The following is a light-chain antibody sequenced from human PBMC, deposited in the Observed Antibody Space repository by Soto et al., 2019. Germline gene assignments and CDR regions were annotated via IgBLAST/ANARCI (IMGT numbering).Light chain of an antibody. CDR1: QSVSSY. CDR3: QQRSNWPPWT. V-gene: IGKV3-11*01. CDR2: DAS. J-gene: IGKJ1*01. Sequence: EIVLTQSPATLSWSPGESETLSCRASQSVSSYLAWYQQKPGQAPRLLIYDASNRATGIPARFSGSGSGTDFTLTISSLEPEDFAVYYCQQRSNWPPWTFGQGTKVEIK.